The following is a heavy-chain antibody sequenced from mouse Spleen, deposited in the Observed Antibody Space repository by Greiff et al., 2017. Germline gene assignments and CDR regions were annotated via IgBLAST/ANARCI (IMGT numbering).Heavy chain of an antibody. D-gene: IGHD1-1*01. Sequence: QLKASGPELVKPGASVKMSCKASGYTFTSYVMHWVKPKPGQGLEWIGYINPYNDGTKYNEKFKGKATLTSDKSSSTAYMELSSLTSEDSAVYYCARGDYYGSSPDYWGQGTTLTVSS. CDR1: GYTFTSYV. CDR2: INPYNDGT. CDR3: ARGDYYGSSPDY. J-gene: IGHJ2*01. V-gene: IGHV1-14*01.